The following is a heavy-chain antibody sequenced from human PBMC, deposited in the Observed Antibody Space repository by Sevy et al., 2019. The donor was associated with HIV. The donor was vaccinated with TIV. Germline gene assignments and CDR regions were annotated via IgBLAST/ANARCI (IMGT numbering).Heavy chain of an antibody. CDR2: MNTYNGNT. CDR3: ARDTREKSFDY. CDR1: GYTFSGYS. Sequence: ASVKVSCKASGYTFSGYSISWVRQAPGQGLEGMGWMNTYNGNTKYAQKVQGRVTMTTDTSTSTAYMELRGLRSDDTAVYYCARDTREKSFDYWGQGTLVTVSS. J-gene: IGHJ4*02. V-gene: IGHV1-18*01.